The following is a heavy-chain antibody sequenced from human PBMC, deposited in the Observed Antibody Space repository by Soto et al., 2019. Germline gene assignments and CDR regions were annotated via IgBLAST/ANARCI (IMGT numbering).Heavy chain of an antibody. Sequence: QVQLVESGGGVVQPGRSLRLSCAASVFTFSSYGMSWVRQAPGKGLEWVAVISYDGSNKYYADSVKGRFTISRDNSKNTLYLQMNSLRAEDTAVYYCAKVRPHYDRRGYLDYWGQGTLVTVSS. D-gene: IGHD3-22*01. CDR2: ISYDGSNK. V-gene: IGHV3-30*18. CDR1: VFTFSSYG. CDR3: AKVRPHYDRRGYLDY. J-gene: IGHJ4*02.